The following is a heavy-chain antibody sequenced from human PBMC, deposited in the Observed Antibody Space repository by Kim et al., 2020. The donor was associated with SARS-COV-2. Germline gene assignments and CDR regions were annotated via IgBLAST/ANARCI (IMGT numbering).Heavy chain of an antibody. Sequence: SVKVSCKASGGTFSSYAISWVRQAPGQGLEWMGGIIPIFGTANYAQKFQGRVTITADESTSTAYMELSSLRSEDTAVYYCARISYYYDISGYSYYYYGVDVWGPGTTVTVSS. J-gene: IGHJ6*02. D-gene: IGHD3-22*01. V-gene: IGHV1-69*13. CDR2: IIPIFGTA. CDR3: ARISYYYDISGYSYYYYGVDV. CDR1: GGTFSSYA.